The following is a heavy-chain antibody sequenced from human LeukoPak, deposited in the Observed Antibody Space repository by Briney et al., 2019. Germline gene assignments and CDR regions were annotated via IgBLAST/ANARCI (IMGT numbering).Heavy chain of an antibody. Sequence: GGSLRRSGAASGFTFSSYGMDWVRQAPGKGLEGGAVIKYDGSKESYGDSVQGRFTISSDTYKNTLYLQMNNLSAEDTAVYYCARDMWIGGYCSSASCSTFDYWGQGTLVTVSS. V-gene: IGHV3-33*01. J-gene: IGHJ4*02. D-gene: IGHD2-2*01. CDR2: IKYDGSKE. CDR3: ARDMWIGGYCSSASCSTFDY. CDR1: GFTFSSYG.